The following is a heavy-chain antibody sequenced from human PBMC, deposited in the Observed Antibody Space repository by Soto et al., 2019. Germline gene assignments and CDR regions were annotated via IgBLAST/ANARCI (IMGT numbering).Heavy chain of an antibody. CDR1: GYTFTGYY. Sequence: ASVKVSCKASGYTFTGYYMHWVRQAPGQGLEWMGWINPNSGGTNYAQKFQVWVTMTRDTSISTAYMELSRLRSDDTAVYYCARDFRVALKGPFDYWGQGTLVTVSS. CDR3: ARDFRVALKGPFDY. CDR2: INPNSGGT. J-gene: IGHJ4*02. D-gene: IGHD3-3*01. V-gene: IGHV1-2*04.